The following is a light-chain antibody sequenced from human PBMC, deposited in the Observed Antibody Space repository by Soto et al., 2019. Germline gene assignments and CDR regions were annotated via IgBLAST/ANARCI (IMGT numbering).Light chain of an antibody. CDR1: QGISNY. Sequence: DIQMAQSPSSLSASVGDRVTITCRASQGISNYLAWYQQKPGKVPKLLIYAASTLQSGVPSRFSDSGSGTDFTLTISSLQPEDVETYYCKKYNSAPWTFGQGTKVEIK. CDR2: AAS. J-gene: IGKJ1*01. V-gene: IGKV1-27*01. CDR3: KKYNSAPWT.